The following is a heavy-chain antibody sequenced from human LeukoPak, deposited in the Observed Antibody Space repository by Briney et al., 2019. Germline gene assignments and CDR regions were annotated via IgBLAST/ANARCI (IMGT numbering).Heavy chain of an antibody. V-gene: IGHV4-34*01. Sequence: SETLSLTCAVYGGSFSGYYWSWIRQPPGKGLEWTGEINHSGSTNYNPSLKSRVTISVDTSKNQFSLKLSSVTAADTAVYYCARGWLQFRYWGQGTLVTVSS. D-gene: IGHD5-24*01. CDR2: INHSGST. CDR1: GGSFSGYY. J-gene: IGHJ4*02. CDR3: ARGWLQFRY.